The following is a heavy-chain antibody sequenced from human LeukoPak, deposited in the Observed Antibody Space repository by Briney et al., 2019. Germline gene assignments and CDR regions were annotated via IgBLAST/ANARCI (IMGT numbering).Heavy chain of an antibody. CDR3: ARGPGSSGGAYVGDY. CDR1: GFTSSYHW. V-gene: IGHV3-74*01. J-gene: IGHJ4*01. D-gene: IGHD3-22*01. CDR2: IDGGGSTI. Sequence: GGSLRLSCAASGFTSSYHWMHWVRQVPGKGLVWVSRIDGGGSTINYADSVKGRFSISRDNAKSTLYLQMNSLRAEDTAVYYCARGPGSSGGAYVGDYWGHGTLVTVSS.